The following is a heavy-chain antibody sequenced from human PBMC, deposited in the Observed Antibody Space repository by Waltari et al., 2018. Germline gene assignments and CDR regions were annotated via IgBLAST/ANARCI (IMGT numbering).Heavy chain of an antibody. J-gene: IGHJ4*02. CDR1: GFSFSGST. CDR3: SGGEVTGTDF. CDR2: IRSKPFNYAT. Sequence: EVQVVESGGGLVQPGGSLKLSCATSGFSFSGSTIHWVRQTSGRGLEWVGRIRSKPFNYATAYRESVKGRFTISRDDSKNTAYLQMNNLMTEDTAVYYCSGGEVTGTDFWGQGTLVTVSS. V-gene: IGHV3-73*01. D-gene: IGHD1-1*01.